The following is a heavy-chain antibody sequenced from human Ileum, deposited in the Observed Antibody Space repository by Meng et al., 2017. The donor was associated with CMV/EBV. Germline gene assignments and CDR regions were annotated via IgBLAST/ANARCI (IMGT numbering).Heavy chain of an antibody. CDR1: GFTFSSCG. CDR2: ISSSGDSR. V-gene: IGHV3-48*03. Sequence: GGSLRLSCVGSGFTFSSCGMNWVRQAPGKGLEWVSYISSSGDSRYYADSVKARFTISRDNAKNSLYLQMNSLRAEDTAIYYCARDYYDASASVWGQGTLVTVSS. D-gene: IGHD3-16*01. J-gene: IGHJ4*02. CDR3: ARDYYDASASV.